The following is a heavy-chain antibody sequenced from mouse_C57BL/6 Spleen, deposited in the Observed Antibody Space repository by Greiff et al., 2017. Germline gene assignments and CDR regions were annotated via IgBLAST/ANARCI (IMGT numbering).Heavy chain of an antibody. Sequence: QVQLQQSGAELVRPGTSVKVSCKASGYAFTNYLIEWVKQRPGQGLEWIGVINPGSGGTNYNEKFKGKATLTADKSSSTAYMQLSSLTSEDSAVYFCARSRNYGYYYAMDYWGQGTSVTVSS. J-gene: IGHJ4*01. D-gene: IGHD1-1*01. CDR1: GYAFTNYL. V-gene: IGHV1-54*01. CDR3: ARSRNYGYYYAMDY. CDR2: INPGSGGT.